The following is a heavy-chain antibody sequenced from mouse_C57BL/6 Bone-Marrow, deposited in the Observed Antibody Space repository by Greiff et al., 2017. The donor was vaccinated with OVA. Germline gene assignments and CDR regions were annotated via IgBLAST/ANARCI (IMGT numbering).Heavy chain of an antibody. J-gene: IGHJ3*01. CDR1: GYTFTSYW. Sequence: VQLQQPGAELVKPGASVKLSCKASGYTFTSYWMHWVKQRPGQGLEWIGMIHPNSGSTNYNEKFKSKATLTVDKSSSTAYMQISSLTSADAAVYYCARAGIRAWFAYWGQGTLVTVSA. CDR2: IHPNSGST. D-gene: IGHD2-4*01. CDR3: ARAGIRAWFAY. V-gene: IGHV1-64*01.